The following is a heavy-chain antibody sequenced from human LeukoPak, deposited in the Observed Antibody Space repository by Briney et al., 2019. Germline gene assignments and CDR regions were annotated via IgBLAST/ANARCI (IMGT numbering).Heavy chain of an antibody. J-gene: IGHJ3*02. CDR3: AKISTRQWLANWGFDI. D-gene: IGHD6-19*01. Sequence: ASVKVSCKASGYTFIGYYMHWVRQAPGQGLQWMGWINPNSGGTNYAQNFQGRVTMTRDTSISTAYMELSRLTSDDTAVYYCAKISTRQWLANWGFDIWGQGTMVTVSS. V-gene: IGHV1-2*02. CDR2: INPNSGGT. CDR1: GYTFIGYY.